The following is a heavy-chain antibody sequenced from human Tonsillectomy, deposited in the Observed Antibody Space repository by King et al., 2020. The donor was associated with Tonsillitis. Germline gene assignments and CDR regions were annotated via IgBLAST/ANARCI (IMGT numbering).Heavy chain of an antibody. CDR1: GFTFSSYW. Sequence: VQLVESGGGLVQPGGSLRLSCAASGFTFSSYWMSWVRQAPGKGLEWVANIKQDGSEAYYLDSVSGRLTISRDNAENPLSLQMNSLRAEDTAVYYCARDSLTATRAFDLWGRGTLVTVSS. CDR2: IKQDGSEA. D-gene: IGHD1-14*01. V-gene: IGHV3-7*03. CDR3: ARDSLTATRAFDL. J-gene: IGHJ2*01.